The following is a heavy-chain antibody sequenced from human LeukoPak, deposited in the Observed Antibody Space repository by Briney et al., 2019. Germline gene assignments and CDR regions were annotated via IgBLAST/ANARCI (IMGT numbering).Heavy chain of an antibody. Sequence: SQTLSLTCTVSGGSISSGSYYWSWIRQPAGKGLEWIGRIYTSGSTNYNPSLKSRVTISVDTSTNQFSLKLSSVTAADTAVYYCARYGGSSGWYSAEYFQYWGQGTLVTVSS. D-gene: IGHD6-19*01. CDR3: ARYGGSSGWYSAEYFQY. CDR2: IYTSGST. CDR1: GGSISSGSYY. V-gene: IGHV4-61*02. J-gene: IGHJ1*01.